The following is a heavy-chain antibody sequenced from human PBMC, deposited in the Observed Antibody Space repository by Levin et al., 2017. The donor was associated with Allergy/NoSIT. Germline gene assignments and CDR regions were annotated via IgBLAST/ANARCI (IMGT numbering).Heavy chain of an antibody. D-gene: IGHD3-16*02. V-gene: IGHV3-23*01. Sequence: GGSLRLSCAASGFPFNNYAMSWVRQSPGKGLEWVSTISRSDSRYFADSARGRFTISRDNSKDTLFLQLNSLTADDTGVYYCARHGLGVERLGELSPLDYWGQGTLVTVSS. CDR2: ISRSDSR. J-gene: IGHJ4*02. CDR3: ARHGLGVERLGELSPLDY. CDR1: GFPFNNYA.